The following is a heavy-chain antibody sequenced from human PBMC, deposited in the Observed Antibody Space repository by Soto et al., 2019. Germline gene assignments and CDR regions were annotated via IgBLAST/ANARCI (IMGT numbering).Heavy chain of an antibody. CDR1: GFTIRSYS. CDR3: GRAGSGFPTLRDAFDV. V-gene: IGHV3-30-3*01. Sequence: GGSLRLSCAASGFTIRSYSMHWVRQAPGKGLEWVAVVSYDGSNTYYADSVEGRFTISRDNSKNTLYLQMSSLGAEDTAVYYCGRAGSGFPTLRDAFDVWGQGTMVTVSS. D-gene: IGHD3-10*01. J-gene: IGHJ3*01. CDR2: VSYDGSNT.